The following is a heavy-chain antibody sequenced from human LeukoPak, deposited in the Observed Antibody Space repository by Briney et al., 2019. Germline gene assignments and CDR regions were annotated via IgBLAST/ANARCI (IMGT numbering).Heavy chain of an antibody. D-gene: IGHD2-15*01. CDR1: GGSISSYY. CDR3: ARPNLLGYCSGGSCYWFDP. V-gene: IGHV4-59*08. CDR2: IYYSGST. J-gene: IGHJ5*02. Sequence: SETLSLTCTVSGGSISSYYWSWIRQPPGKGLEWIGYIYYSGSTNYNPSLKSRVTISVDTSKNQFSLKLSSVTAADTAVYYCARPNLLGYCSGGSCYWFDPWGQGTLVNVSS.